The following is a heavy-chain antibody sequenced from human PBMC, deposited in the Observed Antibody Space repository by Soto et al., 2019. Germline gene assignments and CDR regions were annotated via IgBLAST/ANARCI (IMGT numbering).Heavy chain of an antibody. D-gene: IGHD3-22*01. CDR1: GASISSTDYY. Sequence: SETLSLTCSVSGASISSTDYYWGWIRLPPGKGLEWVGTMYYSVNTYYNPSLKSRVTISVDTSNNQFSLKLSSVTAADTAVYYCARCGVVVITDWYFDLWGRGTLVTVS. CDR3: ARCGVVVITDWYFDL. CDR2: MYYSVNT. V-gene: IGHV4-39*01. J-gene: IGHJ2*01.